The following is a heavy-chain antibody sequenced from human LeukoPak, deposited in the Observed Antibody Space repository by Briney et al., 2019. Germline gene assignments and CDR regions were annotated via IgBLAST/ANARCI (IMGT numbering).Heavy chain of an antibody. CDR2: INPNSGGT. V-gene: IGHV1-2*02. Sequence: ASVKVSCKASGYTFTGYYMHWVRQAPGQGLEWMGWINPNSGGTNYAQKFQGRVTMTRDTSFSTADIELGRLGTDDTGRYYRARDCPRILYPYYYYYGMDVWGQGTTVTVSS. CDR1: GYTFTGYY. D-gene: IGHD2-8*01. J-gene: IGHJ6*02. CDR3: ARDCPRILYPYYYYYGMDV.